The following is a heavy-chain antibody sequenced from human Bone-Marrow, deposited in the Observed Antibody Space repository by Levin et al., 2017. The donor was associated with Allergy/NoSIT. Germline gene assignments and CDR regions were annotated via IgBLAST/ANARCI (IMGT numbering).Heavy chain of an antibody. D-gene: IGHD6-19*01. CDR3: ASFPGGRKSGWYAGFDY. CDR1: GGSISSYY. Sequence: SETLSLTCTVSGGSISSYYWSWIRQPPGKGLEWIGYIYYSGSTNYNPSLKSRVTISVDTSKNQFSLKLSSVTAADTAVYYCASFPGGRKSGWYAGFDYWGQGTLVTVSS. V-gene: IGHV4-59*01. CDR2: IYYSGST. J-gene: IGHJ4*02.